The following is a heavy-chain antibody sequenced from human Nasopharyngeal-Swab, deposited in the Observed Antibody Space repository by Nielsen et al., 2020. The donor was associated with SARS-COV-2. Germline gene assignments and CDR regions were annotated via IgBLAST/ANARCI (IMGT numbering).Heavy chain of an antibody. J-gene: IGHJ4*02. CDR1: GFTSSSYG. D-gene: IGHD1-26*01. CDR2: ISYDGSNK. Sequence: GESLKISCAASGFTSSSYGMHWVRQAPGKGLEWVAVISYDGSNKYYADSVKGRFTISRDNSKNTLYLQMNSLRAEDTAVYYCANSGVRGYSGSYSFGYWGQGTLVTVSS. CDR3: ANSGVRGYSGSYSFGY. V-gene: IGHV3-30*18.